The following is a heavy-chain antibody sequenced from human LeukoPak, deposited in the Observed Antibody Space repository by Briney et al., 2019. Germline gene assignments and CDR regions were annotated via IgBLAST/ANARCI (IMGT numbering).Heavy chain of an antibody. V-gene: IGHV4-30-4*08. D-gene: IGHD4-17*01. CDR3: ARDSNYGDYAYYFDY. CDR1: GGSISSGDYY. CDR2: IYYSGST. J-gene: IGHJ4*02. Sequence: SQTLSLTCTVSGGSISSGDYYWSWIRQPPGKGLEWIGYIYYSGSTYYNPSLKCRVTISVDTSKNQFSLKLSSVTAADTAVYYCARDSNYGDYAYYFDYWGQGTLVTVSS.